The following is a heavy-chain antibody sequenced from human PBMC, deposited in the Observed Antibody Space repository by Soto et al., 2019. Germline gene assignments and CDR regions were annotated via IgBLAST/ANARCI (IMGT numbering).Heavy chain of an antibody. CDR2: IYSGGST. V-gene: IGHV3-53*01. D-gene: IGHD1-20*01. CDR3: ASQIQYNWNQYYFDY. CDR1: GFTVISNY. Sequence: PWGSLRLSCAASGFTVISNYMIFFRHSPLKWLEWVSVIYSGGSTYYADSVKGRFTISRDNSKNTLYLQMNSLRAEDTAVYYCASQIQYNWNQYYFDYWGQGTLVTVSS. J-gene: IGHJ4*02.